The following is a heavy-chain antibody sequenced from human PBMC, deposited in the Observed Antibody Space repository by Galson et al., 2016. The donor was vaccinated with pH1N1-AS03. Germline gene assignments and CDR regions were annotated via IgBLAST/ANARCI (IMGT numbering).Heavy chain of an antibody. D-gene: IGHD1-26*01. Sequence: SVKVSCKASGYTFTRNYMHWVRQAPGQGLEWMGIINPSGGSTSYAQKFQGRVTISRDNSKNTLYLQMNSLRAEDTAVYYCAKVSIVGTIGGFDRWGQGTLVTVSS. CDR1: GYTFTRNY. CDR2: INPSGGST. CDR3: AKVSIVGTIGGFDR. V-gene: IGHV1-46*01. J-gene: IGHJ4*02.